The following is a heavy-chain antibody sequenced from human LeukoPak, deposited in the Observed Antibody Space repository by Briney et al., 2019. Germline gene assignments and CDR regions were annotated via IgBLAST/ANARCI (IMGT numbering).Heavy chain of an antibody. CDR3: AKGGRITIFGVVIRHPTPYYFDY. J-gene: IGHJ4*02. V-gene: IGHV3-30-3*01. CDR1: GFTFGSYA. CDR2: ISYDGGNK. Sequence: GRSLRLSCAASGFTFGSYAMHWVRQAPGKGLEWVAIISYDGGNKYYADSVKGRFTISRDNSKNTLYLQMNSLRAEDTAVYYCAKGGRITIFGVVIRHPTPYYFDYWGQGTLVTVSS. D-gene: IGHD3-3*01.